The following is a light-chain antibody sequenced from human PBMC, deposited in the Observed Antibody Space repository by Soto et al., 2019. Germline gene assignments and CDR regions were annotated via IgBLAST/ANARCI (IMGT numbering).Light chain of an antibody. J-gene: IGLJ2*01. CDR2: DDS. V-gene: IGLV3-21*02. CDR1: NIGSNS. CDR3: QVWDSSINQAL. Sequence: SYELTQPPSLSVAPGQTARITCGEANIGSNSVHWYQQKPGQSPVLVVYDDSDRPAGIPERFSGSNSGNTATLTISRVEAGHEADYYCQVWDSSINQALFGGGTKLTVL.